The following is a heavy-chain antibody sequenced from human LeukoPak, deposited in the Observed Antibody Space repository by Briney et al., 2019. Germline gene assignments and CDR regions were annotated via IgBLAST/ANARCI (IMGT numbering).Heavy chain of an antibody. CDR2: INTDGTVT. D-gene: IGHD6-19*01. CDR3: ATKQWLAPPPDS. Sequence: GGSLRLSCAASGFTFSKYWMLWVRQAPGKGLESVSRINTDGTVTTYADSVKGRFTVSRDNADNTMFLQMNSVRDEDTAVYYCATKQWLAPPPDSWGQGTPVTVSS. J-gene: IGHJ4*02. V-gene: IGHV3-74*01. CDR1: GFTFSKYW.